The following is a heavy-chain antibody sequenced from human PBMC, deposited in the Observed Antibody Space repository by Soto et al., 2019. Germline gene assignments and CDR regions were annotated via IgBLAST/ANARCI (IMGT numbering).Heavy chain of an antibody. D-gene: IGHD1-26*01. Sequence: GGSLRLSCAASGFTFSSYAMSWVRQAPGKGLEWVSAISGSGGSICYADSVKGRFTISRDNAKNTLYLQMNSLRAEDTALYYCAKVAPWVPTSDHWFDPWGQGTLVTVSS. V-gene: IGHV3-23*01. CDR2: ISGSGGSI. CDR1: GFTFSSYA. CDR3: AKVAPWVPTSDHWFDP. J-gene: IGHJ5*02.